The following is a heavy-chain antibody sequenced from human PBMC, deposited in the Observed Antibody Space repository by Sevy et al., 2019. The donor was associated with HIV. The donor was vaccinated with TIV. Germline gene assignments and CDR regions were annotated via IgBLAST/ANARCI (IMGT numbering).Heavy chain of an antibody. J-gene: IGHJ4*02. V-gene: IGHV1-2*02. CDR1: GYNFAEYY. CDR2: INPSSGGT. Sequence: ASVKVSCKASGYNFAEYYIHWVRQAPGQGLEWMGWINPSSGGTNYAQRFQGRVTMTRDRSIDTAFMEVASLVSDDKAVYFCARGGHTGVGVHIRLGLWGQGTLVTVSS. CDR3: ARGGHTGVGVHIRLGL. D-gene: IGHD1-26*01.